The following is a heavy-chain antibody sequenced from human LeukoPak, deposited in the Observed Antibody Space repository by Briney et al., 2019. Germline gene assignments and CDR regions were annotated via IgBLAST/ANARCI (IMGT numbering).Heavy chain of an antibody. Sequence: SETLSLTCTVSGGSISSYYWSWIRQPRGRGLEWIGYNYYSGSTNYNPSLKSRVSISVDTSKNQFSLKLSSVTAADTAVYYCARDRLEGHFDYWGQGTLVTVSS. CDR1: GGSISSYY. V-gene: IGHV4-59*01. CDR3: ARDRLEGHFDY. J-gene: IGHJ4*02. CDR2: NYYSGST.